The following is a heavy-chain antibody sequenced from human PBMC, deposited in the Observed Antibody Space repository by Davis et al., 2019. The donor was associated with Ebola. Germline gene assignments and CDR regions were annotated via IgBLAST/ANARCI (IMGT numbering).Heavy chain of an antibody. J-gene: IGHJ2*01. CDR2: MNPNSAKT. CDR3: ARGRFTIFGVASWYFDL. Sequence: AASVKVSCKASRYTFTNYDVHWVRQGPGQGLEWIGWMNPNSAKTGYAQKFQGRVTMTSNTSTGTAYMELSRLKSDDTAVYYCARGRFTIFGVASWYFDLWGRGTLVTVSS. CDR1: RYTFTNYD. V-gene: IGHV1-8*01. D-gene: IGHD3-3*01.